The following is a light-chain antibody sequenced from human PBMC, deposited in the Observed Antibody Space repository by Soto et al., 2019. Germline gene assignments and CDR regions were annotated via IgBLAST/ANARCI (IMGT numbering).Light chain of an antibody. CDR3: QQSYSTPLN. CDR2: AAS. CDR1: QSITTY. V-gene: IGKV1-39*01. J-gene: IGKJ3*01. Sequence: DIQMTQSPSSLSASVGDGVTITCRASQSITTYLNWYQQKPGKAPNLLIYAASSLQSGVPSRFSGSGSGTDFTLTISSLQPEDFATYYCQQSYSTPLNFGLGTKVDIK.